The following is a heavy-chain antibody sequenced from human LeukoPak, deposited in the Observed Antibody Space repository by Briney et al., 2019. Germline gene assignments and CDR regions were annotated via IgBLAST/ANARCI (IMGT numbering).Heavy chain of an antibody. D-gene: IGHD5/OR15-5a*01. CDR3: AKSVSVGRYLDY. CDR2: IRNDGNNK. CDR1: GFTFSNYW. J-gene: IGHJ4*02. Sequence: GGSLRLSCVVSGFTFSNYWMSWVRQAPGKGLEWAAFIRNDGNNKYYANSVKGRFTISRDNSKTTLYLQVNSLRAEDTAVYYSAKSVSVGRYLDYWGQGTLVTVSS. V-gene: IGHV3-30*02.